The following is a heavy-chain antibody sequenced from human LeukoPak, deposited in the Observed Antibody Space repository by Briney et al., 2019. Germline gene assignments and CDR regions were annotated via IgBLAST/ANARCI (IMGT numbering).Heavy chain of an antibody. CDR3: ARHISGNYGGYFDY. CDR2: IYHSGST. J-gene: IGHJ4*02. V-gene: IGHV4-38-2*02. Sequence: SETLSLTCTVSGFSISSGYYWGWIRQPPGKGLEWIGSIYHSGSTYYNPSLKSRVTISVDTPKNQFSLKLTSVTAPDTAVYYCARHISGNYGGYFDYWGQGTLVAVSS. CDR1: GFSISSGYY. D-gene: IGHD1-26*01.